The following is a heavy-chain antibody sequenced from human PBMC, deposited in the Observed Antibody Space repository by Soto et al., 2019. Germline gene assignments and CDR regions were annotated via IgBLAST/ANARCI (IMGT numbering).Heavy chain of an antibody. J-gene: IGHJ5*02. Sequence: SETLSLTCTVSGGSISSSSYYWGWIRQPPGKGLEWIGSIYYSGSTYYNPSLKSRVTISVDTSKNQFSLKLSSVTAADTAVYYCEVVIVAAWFDPWGQGTPVTFSS. CDR3: EVVIVAAWFDP. CDR1: GGSISSSSYY. CDR2: IYYSGST. V-gene: IGHV4-39*01. D-gene: IGHD2-15*01.